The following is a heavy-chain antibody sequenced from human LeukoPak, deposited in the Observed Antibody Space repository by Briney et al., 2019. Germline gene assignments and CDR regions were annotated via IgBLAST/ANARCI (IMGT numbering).Heavy chain of an antibody. CDR2: INHSGST. CDR1: GGSFSGYY. Sequence: PSETLSLTCAVYGGSFSGYYWSWIRQPPGKGLEWIGEINHSGSTNYNPSLKSRVTISVDTSKNQFSLKLSSVTAADTAVYYCARWYYDFWSRYFGFDPWGQGTLVTVSS. V-gene: IGHV4-34*01. J-gene: IGHJ5*02. CDR3: ARWYYDFWSRYFGFDP. D-gene: IGHD3-3*01.